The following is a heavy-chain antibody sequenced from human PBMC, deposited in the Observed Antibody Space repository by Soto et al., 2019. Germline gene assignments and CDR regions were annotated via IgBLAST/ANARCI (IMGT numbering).Heavy chain of an antibody. V-gene: IGHV1-69*01. CDR2: IIPIFGTA. CDR3: AWGVRDYVWGSYRKNTFDY. J-gene: IGHJ4*02. CDR1: GGTFSSYA. D-gene: IGHD3-16*02. Sequence: QVQLVQSGAEVKKPGSSVKVSCKASGGTFSSYAISWVRQAPGQGLEWMGGIIPIFGTANYAQKFQGRVTITADESTSTAYMEVSSLRSEDTAVYYCAWGVRDYVWGSYRKNTFDYWGQGTLVTVSS.